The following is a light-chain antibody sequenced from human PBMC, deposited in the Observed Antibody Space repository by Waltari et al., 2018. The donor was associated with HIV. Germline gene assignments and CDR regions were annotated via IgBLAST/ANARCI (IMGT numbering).Light chain of an antibody. CDR1: KLGDKY. Sequence: ELTQPPSVSVSPGQTASITCSGDKLGDKYACWYHQKPGQSPVLVIYQDSKRPSGIPERFSGSNSGNTATLTISGTQAMDEADYYCQAWDSNTWVFGGGTKLTVL. CDR2: QDS. CDR3: QAWDSNTWV. J-gene: IGLJ3*02. V-gene: IGLV3-1*01.